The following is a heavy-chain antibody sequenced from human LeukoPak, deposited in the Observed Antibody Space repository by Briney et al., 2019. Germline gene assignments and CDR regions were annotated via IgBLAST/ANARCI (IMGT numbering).Heavy chain of an antibody. Sequence: GGSLRLSCAASGFTFSSYWMSWVRQSPGKGLQWVANIKEDGSEKYYVDSVKGRFTISRDNAKKSLYLQMNTLRAEDTAVYYCAREDDWNYEDHWGQGTLVTVSS. V-gene: IGHV3-7*01. J-gene: IGHJ4*02. CDR2: IKEDGSEK. D-gene: IGHD1-7*01. CDR3: AREDDWNYEDH. CDR1: GFTFSSYW.